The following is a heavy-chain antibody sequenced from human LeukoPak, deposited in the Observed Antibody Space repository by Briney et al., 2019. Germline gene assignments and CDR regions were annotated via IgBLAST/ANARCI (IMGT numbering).Heavy chain of an antibody. J-gene: IGHJ4*02. CDR3: AKHSHDGSAPYYEVQLDY. CDR2: ISRSGVAT. V-gene: IGHV3-23*01. Sequence: GGSLRLSCAASDFSFITYAMSWVRQAPGKGLEWVSTISRSGVATYYANSVKGRFTISRDNSKNTVYLQMHSLRAEDTAIYYCAKHSHDGSAPYYEVQLDYWGQGTLVTVSS. D-gene: IGHD3-22*01. CDR1: DFSFITYA.